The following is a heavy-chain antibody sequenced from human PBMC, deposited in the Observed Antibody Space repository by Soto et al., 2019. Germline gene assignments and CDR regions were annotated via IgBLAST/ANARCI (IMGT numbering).Heavy chain of an antibody. Sequence: GGSMRLSCAASGFTFSDYAMTWVRQAPGKELEWVSGISSSGGNTYYADSVKGRFTITRDNSKNTLSLQMDSLRAEDTAVYYCAKNGASSKTWYMWYYALDVWGQGTTVTVSS. V-gene: IGHV3-23*01. CDR1: GFTFSDYA. J-gene: IGHJ6*02. CDR3: AKNGASSKTWYMWYYALDV. CDR2: ISSSGGNT. D-gene: IGHD6-13*01.